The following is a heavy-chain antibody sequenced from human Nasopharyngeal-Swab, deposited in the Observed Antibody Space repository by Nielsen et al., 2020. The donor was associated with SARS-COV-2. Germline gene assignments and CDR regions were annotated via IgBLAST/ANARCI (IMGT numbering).Heavy chain of an antibody. J-gene: IGHJ4*02. CDR1: GFTFSSYS. CDR3: ARDRASYDSSGYYRLTG. CDR2: ISSSSSTI. Sequence: GESLQISCAASGFTFSSYSMNWVRQAPGKGLEWVSYISSSSSTIYYADSVKGRFTISRDNAKNSLYLQMNSLRAEDTAVYYCARDRASYDSSGYYRLTGWGQGTLVTVSS. V-gene: IGHV3-48*04. D-gene: IGHD3-22*01.